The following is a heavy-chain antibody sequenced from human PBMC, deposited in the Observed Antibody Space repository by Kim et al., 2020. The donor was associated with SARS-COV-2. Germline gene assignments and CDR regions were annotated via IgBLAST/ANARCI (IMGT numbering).Heavy chain of an antibody. D-gene: IGHD3-22*01. V-gene: IGHV4-59*01. Sequence: SETLSLTCTVSGGSISSYYWSWIRQPPVKGLEWIGYIYYSGSTNYNPSLKSRVTISVDTSKNQFSLKLSSVTAADTAVYYCARVICSNYYDSSGPKCDFDYWGQGTLVTVSS. CDR1: GGSISSYY. CDR2: IYYSGST. J-gene: IGHJ4*02. CDR3: ARVICSNYYDSSGPKCDFDY.